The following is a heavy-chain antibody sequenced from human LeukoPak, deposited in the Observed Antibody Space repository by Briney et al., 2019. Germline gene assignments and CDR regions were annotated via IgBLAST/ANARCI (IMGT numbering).Heavy chain of an antibody. Sequence: SETLSLTCTVSGGSISSSYSYWGWIRQSPGEGGKGLEWIASVYHSGAEYVNPSLKSRVTTSVDTSKSQFYLTLTSVTAADTAVYFCARASFASGSYYFDLWGPGTLITVSS. CDR2: VYHSGAE. CDR3: ARASFASGSYYFDL. V-gene: IGHV4-39*07. J-gene: IGHJ4*02. D-gene: IGHD3-10*01. CDR1: GGSISSSYSY.